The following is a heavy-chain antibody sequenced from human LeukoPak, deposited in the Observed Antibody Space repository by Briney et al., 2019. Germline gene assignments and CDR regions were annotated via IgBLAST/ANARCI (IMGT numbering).Heavy chain of an antibody. V-gene: IGHV3-23*01. CDR2: LSGSGYNT. CDR1: GFTFSIHA. J-gene: IGHJ4*02. D-gene: IGHD2-2*01. Sequence: GGSLRLSCAASGFTFSIHALSWVRQAQGKGLEWVSSLSGSGYNTYYADSVKGRFTISRDNSKNTVYLQMNSLRAEDTAVYYCAKDPYGTRYFDYWGQGTLVTVSS. CDR3: AKDPYGTRYFDY.